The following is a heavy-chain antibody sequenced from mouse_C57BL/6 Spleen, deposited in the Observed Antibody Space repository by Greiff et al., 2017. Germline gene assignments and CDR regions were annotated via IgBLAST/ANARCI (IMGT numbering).Heavy chain of an antibody. Sequence: EVQLQQSGPELVKPGASVKISCKASGYSFTDYNMNWVKQSHGKSLEWIGDINPNNGGTSYNQKFKGKATLTVDKSSSTAYMELRSLTSEDSAVYYCARGSSGTGYFDYWGQGTTLTVSS. J-gene: IGHJ2*01. CDR2: INPNNGGT. CDR1: GYSFTDYN. CDR3: ARGSSGTGYFDY. D-gene: IGHD3-2*02. V-gene: IGHV1-18*01.